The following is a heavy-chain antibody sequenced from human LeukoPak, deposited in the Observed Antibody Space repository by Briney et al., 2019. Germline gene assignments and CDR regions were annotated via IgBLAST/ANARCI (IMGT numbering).Heavy chain of an antibody. CDR3: ATIRIQLWSLDY. D-gene: IGHD5-18*01. V-gene: IGHV3-30*02. CDR2: IRYDGSNK. Sequence: GGSLRLSCAASGFTFSSYGMHWVRQAPGKGLEWVAFIRYDGSNKYYADSVKGRFTISRDNSKNTLYLQMNSLRAEDTAVYYCATIRIQLWSLDYWGQGTLVTVSS. CDR1: GFTFSSYG. J-gene: IGHJ4*02.